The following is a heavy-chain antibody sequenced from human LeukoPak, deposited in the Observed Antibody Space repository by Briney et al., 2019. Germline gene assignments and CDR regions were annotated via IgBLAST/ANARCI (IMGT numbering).Heavy chain of an antibody. Sequence: ASVKVSCKASGYTFTDYYMHWVQQAPGKGLEWMGRVDPEDGEAIYAEKFQGRVTITADTSTDTAYMELSSLRSEDTAVYYCATVISMSSGPVFDYWGQGTLVTVSS. CDR2: VDPEDGEA. J-gene: IGHJ4*02. D-gene: IGHD3-3*01. V-gene: IGHV1-69-2*01. CDR3: ATVISMSSGPVFDY. CDR1: GYTFTDYY.